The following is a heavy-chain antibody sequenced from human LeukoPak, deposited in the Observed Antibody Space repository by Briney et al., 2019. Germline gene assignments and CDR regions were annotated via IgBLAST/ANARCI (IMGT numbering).Heavy chain of an antibody. V-gene: IGHV4-39*01. J-gene: IGHJ6*03. D-gene: IGHD5-18*01. CDR2: IYDSGST. CDR1: GGSISSSSYY. Sequence: SETLSLTCTVSGGSISSSSYYWGWIRQPPGKGLEWIGSIYDSGSTYYNPSLKSRVTISVDPSKNQFSLKLSSVTAADTAVYYCARHSGYSYGYAYYYYYMDVWGKGTTVTVSS. CDR3: ARHSGYSYGYAYYYYYMDV.